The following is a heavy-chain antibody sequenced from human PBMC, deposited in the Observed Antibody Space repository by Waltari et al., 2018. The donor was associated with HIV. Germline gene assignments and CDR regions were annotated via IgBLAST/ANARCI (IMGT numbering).Heavy chain of an antibody. D-gene: IGHD3-10*01. J-gene: IGHJ2*01. CDR3: TRDAASSGYWYFDL. CDR2: INPNSGGT. CDR1: GYTFTGYY. Sequence: QAQLVQSGTAVQQPGASVKVSCKASGYTFTGYYLHCLRQAPGQGLEWMGWINPNSGGTKYAQKFQGRVTVTRDTSISTAYMELSRLRSDDTAVYYCTRDAASSGYWYFDLWGRGTLVTVSS. V-gene: IGHV1-2*02.